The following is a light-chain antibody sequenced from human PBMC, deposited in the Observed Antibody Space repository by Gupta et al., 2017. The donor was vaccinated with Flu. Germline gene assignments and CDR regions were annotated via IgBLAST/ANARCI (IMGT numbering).Light chain of an antibody. CDR1: SSNVENNA. V-gene: IGLV1-36*01. J-gene: IGLJ2*01. CDR3: AAWDDSRNGVV. Sequence: VAISCSGSSSNVENNAVNWYQQLPGKAPKLLIYYDDVRPSGVAGRFSGSKSGASASLAISGLRAEDEADYYCAAWDDSRNGVVFGGGTRLTVL. CDR2: YDD.